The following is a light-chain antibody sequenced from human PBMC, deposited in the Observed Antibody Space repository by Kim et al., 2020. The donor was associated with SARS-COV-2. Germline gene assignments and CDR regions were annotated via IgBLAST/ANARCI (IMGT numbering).Light chain of an antibody. J-gene: IGLJ1*01. CDR2: QDS. Sequence: SYELTHPPSVSVSPGQTASITCSGDKLGDKYDCWYQQKAGQSPVLVIYQDSKRPSGIPERCSGSNSGNTATLTISGTQAMDEADYYCQAWDSSTAVFGT. CDR1: KLGDKY. CDR3: QAWDSSTAV. V-gene: IGLV3-1*01.